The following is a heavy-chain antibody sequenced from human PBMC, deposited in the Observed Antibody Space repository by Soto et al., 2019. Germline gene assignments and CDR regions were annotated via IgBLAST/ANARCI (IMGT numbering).Heavy chain of an antibody. D-gene: IGHD6-13*01. J-gene: IGHJ6*02. V-gene: IGHV3-73*01. Sequence: GGSLRLSXAASGFTFSGSAMHWVRQASGKGLEWVGRIRSKANSYATAYAASVKGRFTISRDDSKNTAYLQMNSLKTEDTAVYYCTTYSSSYYYGMDVWGQGTTVTVSS. CDR2: IRSKANSYAT. CDR1: GFTFSGSA. CDR3: TTYSSSYYYGMDV.